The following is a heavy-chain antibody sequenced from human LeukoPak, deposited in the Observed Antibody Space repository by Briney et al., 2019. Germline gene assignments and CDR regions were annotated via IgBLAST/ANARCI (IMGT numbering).Heavy chain of an antibody. CDR1: GGSISSYS. V-gene: IGHV4-34*01. J-gene: IGHJ4*02. D-gene: IGHD6-6*01. Sequence: SETLSLTCTVSGGSISSYSWSWIRRPPGKGLEWIGEFNHSGSTNYNPSLKSRVTISVDTSKNQFSLKLSSVTAADTAVYYCARGGRRIAARRLRVCDYWGQGTLVTVSS. CDR2: FNHSGST. CDR3: ARGGRRIAARRLRVCDY.